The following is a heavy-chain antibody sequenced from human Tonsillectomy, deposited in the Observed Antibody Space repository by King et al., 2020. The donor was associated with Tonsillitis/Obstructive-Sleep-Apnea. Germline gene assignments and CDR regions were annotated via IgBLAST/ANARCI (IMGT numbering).Heavy chain of an antibody. CDR3: ARGEGIAVAGSDDAFDI. D-gene: IGHD6-19*01. V-gene: IGHV1-2*04. CDR1: GYTFTGYY. CDR2: INPNSGGP. Sequence: QVQLVESGAEVKKPGASVKVSCKASGYTFTGYYIHWVRQAPGQGLEWMGWINPNSGGPNYAQKFQGWVTMTRDTSISTAYMELSRLRSDDTAVYYCARGEGIAVAGSDDAFDIWGQGTMVTVSS. J-gene: IGHJ3*02.